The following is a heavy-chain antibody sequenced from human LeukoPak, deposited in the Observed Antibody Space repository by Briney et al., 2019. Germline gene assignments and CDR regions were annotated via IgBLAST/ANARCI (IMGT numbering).Heavy chain of an antibody. CDR1: GLTFRSYG. V-gene: IGHV3-30*02. Sequence: GGSLRLSCAASGLTFRSYGMHWVRHAPGKGLEGVAFIQNDEIDKFYADSVRGRFTISRDNSKNTLYLQMDSLRPEDTAVYYCAKERKLLPFDCWGQGTLVTVSS. CDR2: IQNDEIDK. CDR3: AKERKLLPFDC. D-gene: IGHD4-23*01. J-gene: IGHJ4*02.